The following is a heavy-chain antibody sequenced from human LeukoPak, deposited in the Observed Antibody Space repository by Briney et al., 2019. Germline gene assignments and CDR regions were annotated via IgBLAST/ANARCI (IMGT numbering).Heavy chain of an antibody. Sequence: ASVKVSCKASGYTFTSYGISWVRQAPGQGLEWMGWISAYNGNTNYAQKLQGRVTMTTDTSTSTAYTELRSLRSDDTAVYSCARDLGFTLELRCGGYWGQGTLVTVSS. CDR2: ISAYNGNT. CDR1: GYTFTSYG. V-gene: IGHV1-18*01. D-gene: IGHD2-21*01. CDR3: ARDLGFTLELRCGGY. J-gene: IGHJ4*02.